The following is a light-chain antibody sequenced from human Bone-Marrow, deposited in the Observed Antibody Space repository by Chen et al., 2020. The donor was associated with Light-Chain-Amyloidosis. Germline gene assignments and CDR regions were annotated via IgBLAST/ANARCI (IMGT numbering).Light chain of an antibody. CDR3: QSADSSGTYEVI. V-gene: IGLV3-25*03. CDR1: DLPTKY. J-gene: IGLJ2*01. Sequence: SYELTQPPSESVSPGQTARITCSGDDLPTKYAYWYQQKPGQAPVLVINRDNERPSGISERFAGSSSGTTATLTISGVQAEDEADYHCQSADSSGTYEVIFGGGTKLPVL. CDR2: RDN.